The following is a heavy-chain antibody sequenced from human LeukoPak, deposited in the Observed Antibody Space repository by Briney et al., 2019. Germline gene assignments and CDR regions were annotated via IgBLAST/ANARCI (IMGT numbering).Heavy chain of an antibody. Sequence: GASVKVSCKASGYTFTDYYMHWVRQAPGQGLEWMGWISGYNGNTNYAQNLQGRVTVTTDTSTSTAYMELGSLRSDDTAVYYCARDDGDYVLSYWGQGTLVTVSS. CDR3: ARDDGDYVLSY. V-gene: IGHV1-18*01. CDR1: GYTFTDYY. CDR2: ISGYNGNT. J-gene: IGHJ4*02. D-gene: IGHD4-17*01.